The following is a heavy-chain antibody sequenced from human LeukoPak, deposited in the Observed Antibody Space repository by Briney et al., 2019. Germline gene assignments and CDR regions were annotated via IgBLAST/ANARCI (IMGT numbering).Heavy chain of an antibody. J-gene: IGHJ1*01. CDR1: GFTFSSYG. Sequence: PGGSLRLSCAASGFTFSSYGMHWVRQAPGKGLEWVAVIWYDGSNKYYADSVKGRFTISRDNSKNTLYLQMNSLRAEDTAVYYCAREGIAVAGPIAEYFQHWGQGTLVTVSS. V-gene: IGHV3-33*08. CDR3: AREGIAVAGPIAEYFQH. CDR2: IWYDGSNK. D-gene: IGHD6-19*01.